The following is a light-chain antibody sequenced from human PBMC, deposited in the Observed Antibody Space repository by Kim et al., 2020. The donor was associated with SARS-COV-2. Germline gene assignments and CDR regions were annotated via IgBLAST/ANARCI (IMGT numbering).Light chain of an antibody. CDR2: GAS. J-gene: IGKJ2*01. CDR3: QQYNKWMYT. CDR1: QSVSSN. Sequence: EIVMTQSPATLSVSPGERATLSCRASQSVSSNLAWYQKKPGQAPRLVIYGASTRAAGVPARFSGSVSGAEFTLTISNLQPEDFAVYYCQQYNKWMYTFGQGTKLEI. V-gene: IGKV3D-15*01.